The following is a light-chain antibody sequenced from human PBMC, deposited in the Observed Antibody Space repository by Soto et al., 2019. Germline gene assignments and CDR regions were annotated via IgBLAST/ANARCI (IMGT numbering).Light chain of an antibody. Sequence: QSALTQPASVSGSPGQSITISCTGTSSDVGGYNYVSWYQQHPGKAPKLMIYDVSNRPSGVSNRFSGSKSGNTASLTISGLQAEDQADYYCSSSTSSSTDNYVFGTGTKLTVL. CDR1: SSDVGGYNY. CDR2: DVS. CDR3: SSSTSSSTDNYV. J-gene: IGLJ1*01. V-gene: IGLV2-14*01.